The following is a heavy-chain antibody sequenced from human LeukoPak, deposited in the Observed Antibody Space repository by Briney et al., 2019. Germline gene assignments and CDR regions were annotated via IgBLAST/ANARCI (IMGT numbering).Heavy chain of an antibody. V-gene: IGHV4-61*05. D-gene: IGHD3-16*01. J-gene: IGHJ4*02. CDR2: IYYSGST. CDR1: GGSISSSSYY. Sequence: PSETLSLTCTVSGGSISSSSYYWGWIRQPPGKGLEWIGYIYYSGSTNYNPSLKSRVTISVDTSKNRFSLKLSSVTAADTAVYYCARGWGFFDYWGQGTLVTVSS. CDR3: ARGWGFFDY.